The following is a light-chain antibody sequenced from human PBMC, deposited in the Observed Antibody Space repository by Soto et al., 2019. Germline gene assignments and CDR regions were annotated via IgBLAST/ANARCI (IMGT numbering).Light chain of an antibody. CDR3: QQYGSSSET. J-gene: IGKJ1*01. V-gene: IGKV3-20*01. CDR2: GAS. Sequence: EIVLTQSPGTLSLSPGERATLSCRASQSGSSSYLAWYQQKPGQAPRLLIYGASSRATGIPERFGGSGSGTDFALTISRLESEDFAVYYCQQYGSSSETFGQGTKVEI. CDR1: QSGSSSY.